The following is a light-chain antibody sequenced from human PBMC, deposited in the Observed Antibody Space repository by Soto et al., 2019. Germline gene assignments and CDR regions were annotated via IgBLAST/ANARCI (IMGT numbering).Light chain of an antibody. CDR3: HQRMSWPRT. CDR1: QTISSW. V-gene: IGKV1-5*03. J-gene: IGKJ1*01. Sequence: DIQMTQSPSTLSGSVGDRVTITCRASQTISSWLAWYQQKPGKAPKLLIYKASTLKSGVPSRFSGSGSGTEFTLTISSLQPDDFAVYYCHQRMSWPRTFGQGTKVEIK. CDR2: KAS.